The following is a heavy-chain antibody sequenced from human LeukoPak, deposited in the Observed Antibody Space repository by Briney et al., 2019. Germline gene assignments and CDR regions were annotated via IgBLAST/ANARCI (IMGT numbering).Heavy chain of an antibody. CDR3: VRDGTGDSSGWHL. Sequence: SETLSLTCTVSGVSISNFYWGWIRQPAGKGLEWIGRIHIRGSTDYSPSLKSRVSMSVDTSKNQFFLRLRSVTAADTAVYYCVRDGTGDSSGWHLWGQGTLVTVSS. J-gene: IGHJ4*02. V-gene: IGHV4-4*07. CDR2: IHIRGST. CDR1: GVSISNFY. D-gene: IGHD6-19*01.